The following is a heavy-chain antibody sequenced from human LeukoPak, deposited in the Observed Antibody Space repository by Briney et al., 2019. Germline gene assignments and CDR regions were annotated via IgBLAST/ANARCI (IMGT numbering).Heavy chain of an antibody. V-gene: IGHV4-59*01. Sequence: SETLSLTCAVSGGSLTPYYWSWIRQPPGKGLEWLGYKGYSGVSNYSPSLKSRVTMSVDTSKNHFSLNLRSVTPADSAVYYCARSYAAAGLFDHWGHGTLVTVSS. J-gene: IGHJ4*01. D-gene: IGHD1-26*01. CDR1: GGSLTPYY. CDR3: ARSYAAAGLFDH. CDR2: KGYSGVS.